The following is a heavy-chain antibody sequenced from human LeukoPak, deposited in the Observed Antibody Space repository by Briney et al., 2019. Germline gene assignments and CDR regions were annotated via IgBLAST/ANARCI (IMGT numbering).Heavy chain of an antibody. J-gene: IGHJ4*02. D-gene: IGHD6-13*01. CDR2: IYHSGST. V-gene: IGHV4-38-2*01. CDR3: ARHPYTSSWSSTYYFDY. CDR1: GYSISSGYY. Sequence: SETLSLTCAVSGYSISSGYYWGWIRQPPGKGLEWIGSIYHSGSTYYNPSLKSRVTISVDTSKNQFSLKLSSVTAADTAVYYCARHPYTSSWSSTYYFDYWGQGTLVTVSS.